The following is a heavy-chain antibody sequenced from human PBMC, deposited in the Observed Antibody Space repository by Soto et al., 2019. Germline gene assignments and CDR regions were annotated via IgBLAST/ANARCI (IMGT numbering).Heavy chain of an antibody. D-gene: IGHD6-6*01. Sequence: EVRLVESGGGLVQPGGSLRLSCATSGFTFSSRWMQWVRQAPGKGLVWVSFINSDGSTATYADSVKGRFTISRDNAKDTVYLHMLSMRVDDTAVYYCASHSSYAADYWGQGTLVTVSP. CDR1: GFTFSSRW. CDR3: ASHSSYAADY. V-gene: IGHV3-74*01. CDR2: INSDGSTA. J-gene: IGHJ4*02.